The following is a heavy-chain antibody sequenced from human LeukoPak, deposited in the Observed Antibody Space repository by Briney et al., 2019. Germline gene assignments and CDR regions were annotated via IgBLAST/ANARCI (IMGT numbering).Heavy chain of an antibody. J-gene: IGHJ4*02. V-gene: IGHV4-59*01. CDR3: ARHRGWYEVDY. D-gene: IGHD6-19*01. CDR1: GGSISSYY. Sequence: SETLSLTCTVSGGSISSYYWSWIRQPPGKGLEWIGYIYSSGSTNYNPSLKSRVIISVDTSKNQFSLKLSPVTAADTAVYYCARHRGWYEVDYWGQGTLVTVSS. CDR2: IYSSGST.